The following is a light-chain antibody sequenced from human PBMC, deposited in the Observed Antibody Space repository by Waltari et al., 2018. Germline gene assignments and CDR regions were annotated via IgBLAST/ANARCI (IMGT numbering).Light chain of an antibody. J-gene: IGLJ2*01. Sequence: QSALTQPASVSGSPGQSITIPCTGTSSDVGGYNYVSWYQQHPGKAPKVMLYDVSNRPSGVSNRFSGSKSGNTASLTISGLQAEDEADYYCSSYTSSSTLVVFGGGTKLTVL. CDR2: DVS. V-gene: IGLV2-14*01. CDR3: SSYTSSSTLVV. CDR1: SSDVGGYNY.